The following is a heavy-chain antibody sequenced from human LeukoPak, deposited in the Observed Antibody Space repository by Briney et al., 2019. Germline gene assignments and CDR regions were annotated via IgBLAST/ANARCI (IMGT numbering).Heavy chain of an antibody. V-gene: IGHV3-7*03. CDR1: GFTFTSYW. D-gene: IGHD6-19*01. CDR2: INQDGSDK. J-gene: IGHJ4*02. CDR3: AKDGVAVAGDFDY. Sequence: GGSLRLSCAASGFTFTSYWMTWVRQAPGKGLEWVANINQDGSDKYYVDSVKGRFTISRDNAKNSLYLQMNSLRAEDTAVYYCAKDGVAVAGDFDYWGQGTLVTVSS.